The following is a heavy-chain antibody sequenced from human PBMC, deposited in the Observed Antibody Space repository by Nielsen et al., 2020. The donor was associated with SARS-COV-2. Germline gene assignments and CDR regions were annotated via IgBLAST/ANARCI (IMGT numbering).Heavy chain of an antibody. Sequence: GGSLRLSCAASGFTFSSYGMHWVRQAPGKGLEPVAVISYDGSNEYYGDSVKGRFTISRDNSKNTLYLQMNSLRAEDTAVYYCAKDPLGYYYYGMDVWGQGTTVTVSS. CDR2: ISYDGSNE. CDR1: GFTFSSYG. D-gene: IGHD7-27*01. V-gene: IGHV3-30*18. CDR3: AKDPLGYYYYGMDV. J-gene: IGHJ6*02.